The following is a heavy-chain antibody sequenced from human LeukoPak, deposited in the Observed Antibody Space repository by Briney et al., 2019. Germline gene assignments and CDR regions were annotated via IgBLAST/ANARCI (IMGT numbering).Heavy chain of an antibody. Sequence: SETLSLTCTVSGGSISSSSYYWGWIRQPPGKGLEWIGSIYYSGSTYYNPSLKSRVTISVDTSKNQFSLKLSSVTAADTAVYYCARQAAAGPLDAFDIWGQGTMVTVSS. CDR2: IYYSGST. CDR1: GGSISSSSYY. V-gene: IGHV4-39*01. CDR3: ARQAAAGPLDAFDI. D-gene: IGHD6-13*01. J-gene: IGHJ3*02.